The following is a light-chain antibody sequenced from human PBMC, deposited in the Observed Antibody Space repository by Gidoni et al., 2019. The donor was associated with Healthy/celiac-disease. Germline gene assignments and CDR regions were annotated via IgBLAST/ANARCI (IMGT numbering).Light chain of an antibody. J-gene: IGKJ1*01. CDR1: QSISSW. CDR2: DAS. V-gene: IGKV1-5*01. CDR3: QQYNSSWP. Sequence: GDRVTITCRASQSISSWLAWYQQKPGKAPKLLIYDASSLESGVPSRFSGSGSGTEFTLTISSLQPDDFATYYCQQYNSSWPFGQGTQVEIK.